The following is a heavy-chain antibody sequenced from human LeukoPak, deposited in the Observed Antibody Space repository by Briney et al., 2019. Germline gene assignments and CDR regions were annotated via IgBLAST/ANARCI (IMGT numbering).Heavy chain of an antibody. V-gene: IGHV3-23*01. J-gene: IGHJ4*02. Sequence: GGSLRLSCAASGFTLNNYAMTWVRQAPGKGLEWVSAICASGGNTYYADSVKGRFTISSDTSKDTLYLQMNSLRAEDTAVYCCAKVISSSCGIGGYWGQGTLVTVSS. CDR3: AKVISSSCGIGGY. D-gene: IGHD6-13*01. CDR2: ICASGGNT. CDR1: GFTLNNYA.